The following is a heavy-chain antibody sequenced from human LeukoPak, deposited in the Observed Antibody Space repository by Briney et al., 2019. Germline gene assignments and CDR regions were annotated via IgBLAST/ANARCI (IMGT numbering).Heavy chain of an antibody. CDR2: ISSSSSYI. D-gene: IGHD6-25*01. CDR1: GFTVTSNY. J-gene: IGHJ4*02. CDR3: ARVRSDYFDY. V-gene: IGHV3-21*01. Sequence: GGSLRLSCAASGFTVTSNYMSWVRQAPGKGLEWVSSISSSSSYIYYADSVKGRFTISRDNAKNSLYLQMNSLRAEDTAVYYCARVRSDYFDYWGQGTLVTVSS.